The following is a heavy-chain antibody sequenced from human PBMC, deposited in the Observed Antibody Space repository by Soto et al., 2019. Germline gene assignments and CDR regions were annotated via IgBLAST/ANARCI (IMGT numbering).Heavy chain of an antibody. J-gene: IGHJ4*02. V-gene: IGHV3-30-3*01. CDR3: ASPLTYYFRSGAVY. CDR1: GYPFSFYS. Sequence: QVQLVEAGGGVVQPGRSLRLFCAASGYPFSFYSLQWVRQAPAKGLAWEAVVSSDGNNKYYADSVKGRFTISRDNFKNTLYLQMNRLGAEVTVIYYWASPLTYYFRSGAVYWGQGRLGTVSS. D-gene: IGHD3-10*01. CDR2: VSSDGNNK.